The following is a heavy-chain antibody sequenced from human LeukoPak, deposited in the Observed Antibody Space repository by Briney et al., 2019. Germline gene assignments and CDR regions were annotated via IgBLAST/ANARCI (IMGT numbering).Heavy chain of an antibody. V-gene: IGHV3-66*01. CDR2: IYSGGRT. CDR1: GFTVSSNS. D-gene: IGHD5-12*01. J-gene: IGHJ6*02. CDR3: ARDLYVDIVAPSGMDV. Sequence: GGSLRLSCAASGFTVSSNSMSWVRQAPGKGLEWASVIYSGGRTYYADSVKGRFTISKDNSKNTLYLQMNSLRAEDTAVYYCARDLYVDIVAPSGMDVWGQGTTVTVSS.